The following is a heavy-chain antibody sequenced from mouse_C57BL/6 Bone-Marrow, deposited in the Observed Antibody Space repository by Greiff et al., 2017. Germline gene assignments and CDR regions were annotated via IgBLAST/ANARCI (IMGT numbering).Heavy chain of an antibody. CDR2: IDPSDSYT. Sequence: QVQLQQPGAELVKPGASVKLSCKASGYTFTSYWMQWVKQRPGQGLEWIGEIDPSDSYTNYNQKFKGKATLTVDTSSSTAYMQLSSLTSEDSAVYYCARRANWLGWGYFDVWGTGTTVTVSS. CDR3: ARRANWLGWGYFDV. V-gene: IGHV1-50*01. J-gene: IGHJ1*03. CDR1: GYTFTSYW. D-gene: IGHD4-1*01.